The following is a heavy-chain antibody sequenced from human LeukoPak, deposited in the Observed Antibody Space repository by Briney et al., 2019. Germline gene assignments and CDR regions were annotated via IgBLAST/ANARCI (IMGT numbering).Heavy chain of an antibody. D-gene: IGHD3-3*01. Sequence: PSETLSLTCTVSGGSISSYYWSWIRQPAGKGLEWIGRIYTSGSTNYNPSLKSRVTMSVDTSKNQFSLKLSSVTAADTAVYYCARDWTGRGRSGYYSPQHNWFDPWGQGTLVTVS. CDR1: GGSISSYY. V-gene: IGHV4-4*07. J-gene: IGHJ5*02. CDR3: ARDWTGRGRSGYYSPQHNWFDP. CDR2: IYTSGST.